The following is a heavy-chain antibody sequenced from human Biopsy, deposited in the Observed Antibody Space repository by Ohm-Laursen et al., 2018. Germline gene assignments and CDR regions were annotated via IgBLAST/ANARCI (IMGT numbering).Heavy chain of an antibody. J-gene: IGHJ6*02. V-gene: IGHV4-59*01. Sequence: GTLSLTCTVSGGSISSDWWSWIRQTPGKGLEWFGYVYYSGTTTYNPSLRSRVTISVDTSMNQISLRLQSVTAADTAIYYCTRATNSTGWPYYYFYGMDIWGQGTTVTVSS. CDR2: VYYSGTT. CDR1: GGSISSDW. D-gene: IGHD2/OR15-2a*01. CDR3: TRATNSTGWPYYYFYGMDI.